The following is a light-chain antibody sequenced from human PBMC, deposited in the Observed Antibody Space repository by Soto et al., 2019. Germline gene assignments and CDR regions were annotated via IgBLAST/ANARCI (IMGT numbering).Light chain of an antibody. CDR2: RAS. CDR3: QQYNSWPIT. Sequence: EVLMTQSPDTLYVSPGERVTLSCRASQSVSDNLAWYQQKPGQGPRLLVYRASTRTLGIPARFSGSESGTKFTLTISSLQSEDFAVYYCQQYNSWPITFGQGTRLEIK. J-gene: IGKJ5*01. CDR1: QSVSDN. V-gene: IGKV3-15*01.